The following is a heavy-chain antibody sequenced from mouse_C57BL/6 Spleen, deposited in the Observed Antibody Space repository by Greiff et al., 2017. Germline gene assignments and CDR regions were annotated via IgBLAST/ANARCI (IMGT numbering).Heavy chain of an antibody. CDR3: ARGQGDVTGSYYFDY. J-gene: IGHJ2*01. CDR2: IDPEDGET. Sequence: EVQLQQSGAELVKPGASVKLSCTASGFNIKDYYMHWVKQRTDQGLEWIGRIDPEDGETKYAPKFKGQATITADTSSNPAYLQLNSLTSADTAVYDCARGQGDVTGSYYFDYWGQGTTLTVSS. V-gene: IGHV14-2*01. CDR1: GFNIKDYY. D-gene: IGHD2-13*01.